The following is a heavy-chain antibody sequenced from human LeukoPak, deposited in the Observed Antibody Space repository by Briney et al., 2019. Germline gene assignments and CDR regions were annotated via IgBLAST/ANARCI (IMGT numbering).Heavy chain of an antibody. J-gene: IGHJ4*02. V-gene: IGHV3-30*18. D-gene: IGHD2-21*02. CDR1: AFTFSNYG. CDR3: AKDISGGDCPDY. CDR2: ISYDGSDK. Sequence: AGGSLRLSCAASAFTFSNYGMHWVRQAPGKGLEWVAVISYDGSDKYYADSVKGRFTISRDNSKNTVYLQMNSLRAEDTAVYYCAKDISGGDCPDYWGQGTPVTVSS.